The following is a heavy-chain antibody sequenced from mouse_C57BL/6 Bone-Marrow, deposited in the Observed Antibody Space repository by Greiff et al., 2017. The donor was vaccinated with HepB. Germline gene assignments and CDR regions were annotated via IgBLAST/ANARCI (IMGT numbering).Heavy chain of an antibody. CDR3: ARDGNGGVDY. V-gene: IGHV5-4*01. Sequence: EVQRVESGGGLVKPGGSLKLSCAASGFTFSSYAMSWVRQTPEKRLEWVATISDGGSYTYYPDNVKGRFTISRDNAKNNLYLQMSHLKSEDTAMYYCARDGNGGVDYWGQGTTLTVSS. J-gene: IGHJ2*01. CDR2: ISDGGSYT. CDR1: GFTFSSYA.